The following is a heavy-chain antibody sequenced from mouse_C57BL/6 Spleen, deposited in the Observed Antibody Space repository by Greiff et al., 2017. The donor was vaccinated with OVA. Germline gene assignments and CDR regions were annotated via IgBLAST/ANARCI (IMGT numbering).Heavy chain of an antibody. V-gene: IGHV1-4*01. CDR2: INPSSGYT. D-gene: IGHD3-1*01. CDR1: GYTFTSYT. J-gene: IGHJ4*01. Sequence: VKLVESGAELARPGASVKMSCKASGYTFTSYTMHWVTQRPGQGLEWIGYINPSSGYTKYNQKFKDKATLTADKSSSTAYMQLSSLTSEDSAVYYCARSGDFAMDYWGQGTSVTVSS. CDR3: ARSGDFAMDY.